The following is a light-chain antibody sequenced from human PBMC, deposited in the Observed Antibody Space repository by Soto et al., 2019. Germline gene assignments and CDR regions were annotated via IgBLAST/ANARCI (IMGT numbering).Light chain of an antibody. CDR3: QQYGSSPPRT. CDR1: QSVSNDF. Sequence: EIVLTRSPGILSLSPGERATLSCRASQSVSNDFLAWYQQKPGQAPRLLIYGASTRATDVPDRFSGSGSGADFTLTISRLEPEDFAVYYCQQYGSSPPRTFGQGTKVDIK. J-gene: IGKJ1*01. V-gene: IGKV3-20*01. CDR2: GAS.